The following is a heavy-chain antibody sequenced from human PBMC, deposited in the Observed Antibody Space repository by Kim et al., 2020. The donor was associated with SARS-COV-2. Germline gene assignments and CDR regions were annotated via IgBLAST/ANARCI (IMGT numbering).Heavy chain of an antibody. V-gene: IGHV3-33*01. CDR3: ARGYSYGYIIDY. Sequence: YYAASVKGRFTISRDNSKNTLYLQMNSLRAEDTAVYYCARGYSYGYIIDYWGQGTLVTVSS. D-gene: IGHD5-18*01. J-gene: IGHJ4*02.